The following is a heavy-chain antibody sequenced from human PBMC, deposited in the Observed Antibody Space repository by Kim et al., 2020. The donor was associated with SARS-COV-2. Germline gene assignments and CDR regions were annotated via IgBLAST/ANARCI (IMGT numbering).Heavy chain of an antibody. CDR3: AKEGSGWTYYYYGMDV. D-gene: IGHD6-19*01. V-gene: IGHV3-30*18. CDR2: ISYDGSNK. CDR1: GFTFSSYG. Sequence: GGSLRLSCAASGFTFSSYGMHWVRQAPGKGLEWVAVISYDGSNKYYADSVKGRFTISRDNSKNTLYLQMNSLRAEDTAVYYCAKEGSGWTYYYYGMDVWGQGTTVTVSS. J-gene: IGHJ6*02.